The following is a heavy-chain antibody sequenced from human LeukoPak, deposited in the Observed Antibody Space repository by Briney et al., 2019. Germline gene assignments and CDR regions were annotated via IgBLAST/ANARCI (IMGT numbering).Heavy chain of an antibody. CDR3: AKAAKLGLLPISY. J-gene: IGHJ4*02. D-gene: IGHD7-27*01. CDR1: GYTFATYY. V-gene: IGHV1-46*01. Sequence: ASVKVSCKASGYTFATYYIHWVRQAPGLGLEWMAMINPNTGSTSYLKKFQGRVTVTRDTSTSTVYMDLSSLTSEDTAVYYCAKAAKLGLLPISYWGQGTLVTVSS. CDR2: INPNTGST.